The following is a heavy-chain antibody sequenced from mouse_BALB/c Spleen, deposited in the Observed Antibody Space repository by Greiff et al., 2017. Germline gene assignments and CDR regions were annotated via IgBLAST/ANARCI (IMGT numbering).Heavy chain of an antibody. Sequence: QVQLKESGAELMKPGASVKISCKATGYTFSSYWIEWVKQRPGHGLEWIGEILPGSGSTNYNEKFKGKATFTADTSSNTAYMQLSSLTSEDSAVYYCARGGYYGYDGFDYWGQGTTLTVSA. D-gene: IGHD2-2*01. CDR3: ARGGYYGYDGFDY. V-gene: IGHV1-9*01. J-gene: IGHJ2*01. CDR1: GYTFSSYW. CDR2: ILPGSGST.